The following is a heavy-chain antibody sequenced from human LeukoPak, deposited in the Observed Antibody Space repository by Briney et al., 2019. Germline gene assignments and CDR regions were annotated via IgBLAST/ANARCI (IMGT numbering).Heavy chain of an antibody. J-gene: IGHJ6*03. CDR2: IRSKANSYAT. Sequence: GGSLRLSCAASGFTFSGSAMHWVRQASGKGLEWVGRIRSKANSYATAYAASVKGRFTISRDDSKNTAYLQMNSLKTEDTAVYYCTSRNSSSWYNYYYYCMDVWGKGTTVTVSS. CDR3: TSRNSSSWYNYYYYCMDV. D-gene: IGHD6-13*01. CDR1: GFTFSGSA. V-gene: IGHV3-73*01.